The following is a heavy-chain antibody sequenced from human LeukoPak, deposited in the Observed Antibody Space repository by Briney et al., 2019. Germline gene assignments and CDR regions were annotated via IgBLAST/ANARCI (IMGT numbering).Heavy chain of an antibody. V-gene: IGHV3-7*01. CDR2: IKQDGSEK. CDR1: GFTFSSYW. Sequence: GGSLRHSCAASGFTFSSYWMSWVRQAPGKGLEWVANIKQDGSEKYYVDSVKGRFTISRDNAKNSLYLQMNSLRAEDTAVYYCAKKGVVIPASYYYYYMDVWGKGTTVTVSS. J-gene: IGHJ6*03. D-gene: IGHD2-2*01. CDR3: AKKGVVIPASYYYYYMDV.